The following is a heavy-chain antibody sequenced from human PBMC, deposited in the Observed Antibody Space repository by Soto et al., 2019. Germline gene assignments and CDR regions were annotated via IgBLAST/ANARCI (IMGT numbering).Heavy chain of an antibody. Sequence: VQLVQSGSEVITPGSSVTVSCKASGTTFSSYDINWVRQAPGQGLEWMGGIIPTFGLPNYSQKFQDRLTITPHESTTTAYMDLTSLTSEYTAIYFCAGRDGYTTWGHGTLVTVSA. CDR1: GTTFSSYD. CDR3: AGRDGYTT. D-gene: IGHD5-12*01. CDR2: IIPTFGLP. J-gene: IGHJ5*01. V-gene: IGHV1-69*01.